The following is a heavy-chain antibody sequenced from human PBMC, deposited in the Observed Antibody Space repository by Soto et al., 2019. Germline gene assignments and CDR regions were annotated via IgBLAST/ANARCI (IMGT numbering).Heavy chain of an antibody. CDR2: ISGSGVST. CDR1: GFTFSSYA. V-gene: IGHV3-23*01. D-gene: IGHD6-6*01. Sequence: EVQLLDSGGGLVQPGGSLRLSCAASGFTFSSYAMSWVRQAPAKGLEWVSGISGSGVSTYYADSVKGRFTISRDNSESPLYLQMNSLRAEDTAVYYCSKDRERIATRSIDYWGQGTLVTVSS. J-gene: IGHJ4*02. CDR3: SKDRERIATRSIDY.